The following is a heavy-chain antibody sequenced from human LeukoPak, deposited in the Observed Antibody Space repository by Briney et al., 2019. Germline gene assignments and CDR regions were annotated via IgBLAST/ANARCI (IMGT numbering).Heavy chain of an antibody. V-gene: IGHV3-33*06. CDR2: ISNDGSKT. J-gene: IGHJ4*02. D-gene: IGHD3-10*01. Sequence: SGESLRLSCAASGFTFSLYGMHWVRQAPGKGLEWVALISNDGSKTYYADSVKGRFTISRDNSKNTVYLQVSSLRADDTAVYYCAKDSRGANFFGDFDYWGQGTLVTVSS. CDR1: GFTFSLYG. CDR3: AKDSRGANFFGDFDY.